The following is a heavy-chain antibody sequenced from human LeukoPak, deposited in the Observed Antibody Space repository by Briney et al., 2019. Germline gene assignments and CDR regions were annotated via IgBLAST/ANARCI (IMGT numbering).Heavy chain of an antibody. CDR1: GGTFSSYA. CDR2: IIPILGTA. CDR3: ARKRTTGQRNLYNWFDP. D-gene: IGHD4-17*01. Sequence: SVKVSCKASGGTFSSYAISWVRQAPGQGLEWMGGIIPILGTANYAQKFQGRVTMTRDMSTSTVYMELSSLRSEDTAVYYCARKRTTGQRNLYNWFDPWGQGTLVTVSS. V-gene: IGHV1-69*10. J-gene: IGHJ5*02.